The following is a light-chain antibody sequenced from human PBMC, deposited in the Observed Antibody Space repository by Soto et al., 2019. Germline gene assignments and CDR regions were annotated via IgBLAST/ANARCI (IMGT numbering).Light chain of an antibody. J-gene: IGLJ3*02. V-gene: IGLV1-44*01. CDR3: ATWDDTLSGWV. CDR1: NSNIGSNN. Sequence: QAVVTQPPSASGTPGQRVTISCSGSNSNIGSNNVDWYQQLPGTAPKLLIYTNTHRPSGVPDRFSASKSGTSASLAISGLQFEDEADYSCATWDDTLSGWVFGGGTKLTVL. CDR2: TNT.